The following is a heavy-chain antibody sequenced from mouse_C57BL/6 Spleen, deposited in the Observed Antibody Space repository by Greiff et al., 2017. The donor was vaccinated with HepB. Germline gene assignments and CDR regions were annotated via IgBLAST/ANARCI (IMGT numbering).Heavy chain of an antibody. V-gene: IGHV1-54*01. Sequence: QVQLQQSGAELVRPGTSVKVSCKASGYAFTNYLIEWVKQRPGQGLEWIGVINPGSGGTNYNEKFKGKATLTADKSSSTAYMQLSSLTSEDSAVYFCARITTVVGDYWGQGTTLTVSS. J-gene: IGHJ2*01. CDR2: INPGSGGT. CDR1: GYAFTNYL. D-gene: IGHD1-1*01. CDR3: ARITTVVGDY.